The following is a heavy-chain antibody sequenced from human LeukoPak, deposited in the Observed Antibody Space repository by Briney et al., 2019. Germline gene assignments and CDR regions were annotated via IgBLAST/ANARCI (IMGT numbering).Heavy chain of an antibody. CDR2: ISAYNGNT. J-gene: IGHJ4*02. Sequence: GASVKVSCKASGYTFTSYGISWVRQAPGQGLEWMGWISAYNGNTNYAQKLQGRVTMTTDTSTSTAYMELRSLRSDDTAVYYCARDRKYYYDSRRFDYWGQGTLVTVSS. V-gene: IGHV1-18*01. CDR1: GYTFTSYG. CDR3: ARDRKYYYDSRRFDY. D-gene: IGHD3-22*01.